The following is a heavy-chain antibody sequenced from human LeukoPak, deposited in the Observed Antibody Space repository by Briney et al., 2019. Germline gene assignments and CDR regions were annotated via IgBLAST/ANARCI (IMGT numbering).Heavy chain of an antibody. D-gene: IGHD1-26*01. CDR3: ARGYNRGSYYNY. CDR1: GGSFSGNY. CDR2: INNSGST. V-gene: IGHV4-34*01. Sequence: SETLSLTCVVYGGSFSGNYWSWIRRPPGKGLEWIGEINNSGSTNYNPSLKSRVTISVDTSKNQFSLKVSSVTAADTAVYYCARGYNRGSYYNYWGQGTLVTVSS. J-gene: IGHJ4*02.